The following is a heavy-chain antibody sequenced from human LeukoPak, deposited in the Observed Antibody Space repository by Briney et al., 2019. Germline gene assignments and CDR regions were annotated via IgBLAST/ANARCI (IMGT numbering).Heavy chain of an antibody. CDR3: ARGQRGIGYYFDY. CDR1: GGSISSGSYY. J-gene: IGHJ4*02. V-gene: IGHV4-61*02. CDR2: IYTSGST. D-gene: IGHD3-16*01. Sequence: PSQTLSLTCTVSGGSISSGSYYWSWIRQPAGKGLEWIGRIYTSGSTNYNPSLKSRVTISVDTSKNQFSLKLSSVTAADTAVYYCARGQRGIGYYFDYWGQGTLVTVSS.